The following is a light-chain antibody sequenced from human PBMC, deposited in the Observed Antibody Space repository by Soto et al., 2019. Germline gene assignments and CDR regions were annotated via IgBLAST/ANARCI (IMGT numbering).Light chain of an antibody. J-gene: IGLJ1*01. CDR3: FFYACSNNYV. CDR2: EVS. CDR1: SSDVGDYNY. V-gene: IGLV2-8*01. Sequence: QSVLTQPPSASGSPGQSVTISCTGTSSDVGDYNYVSWYQQHPGKAPKLMIYEVSKRPSGVPDRFSGSKSGNTASMTVSGLQAEDEADYYCFFYACSNNYVFGTGTKVTVL.